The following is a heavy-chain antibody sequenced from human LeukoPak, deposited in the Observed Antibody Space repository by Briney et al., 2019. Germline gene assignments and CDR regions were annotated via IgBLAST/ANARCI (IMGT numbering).Heavy chain of an antibody. CDR1: GFTFSSYW. CDR3: ARDREQLVPYYYHYYMDV. J-gene: IGHJ6*03. CDR2: IKQDGSEK. V-gene: IGHV3-7*01. Sequence: GGSLRLSCAASGFTFSSYWMSWVRQAPGKGLEWVANIKQDGSEKYYVDSVKGRFTISRDNAKNSLYLQMNSLRAEDTAVYYCARDREQLVPYYYHYYMDVWGKGTTVTVSS. D-gene: IGHD6-6*01.